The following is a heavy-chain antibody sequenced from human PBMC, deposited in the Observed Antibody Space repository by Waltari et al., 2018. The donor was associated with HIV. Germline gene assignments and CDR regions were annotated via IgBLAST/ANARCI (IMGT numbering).Heavy chain of an antibody. J-gene: IGHJ4*02. CDR2: INTDWTDT. CDR3: AVPRCNRANCHFAS. V-gene: IGHV3-74*01. D-gene: IGHD1-1*01. Sequence: EVRLEESGGGLVQPGGSLRLSCAASGFSFTSSWMHWVRQVPGKRPGWVSRINTDWTDTNYADAVRCRFSNSRDNAKNTLYLQMNSLKVEDTAVYFCAVPRCNRANCHFASWGQGTLVTVSS. CDR1: GFSFTSSW.